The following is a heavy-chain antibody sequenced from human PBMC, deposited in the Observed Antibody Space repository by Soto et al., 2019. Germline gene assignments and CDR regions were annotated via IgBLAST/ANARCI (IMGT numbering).Heavy chain of an antibody. CDR3: TKNRGSVSDTHWDLDV. CDR1: GFTFSNYA. Sequence: EAQVLESGGGLVKPGGSLRLSCAASGFTFSNYAMSWVRQAPGKGLEWVSTIHGGDDYTHYTDSVKGRFTISRDKSMKTLFLQMNSSTVDDSAVYCFTKNRGSVSDTHWDLDVWGHGTLVTVSS. D-gene: IGHD3-10*01. J-gene: IGHJ2*01. CDR2: IHGGDDYT. V-gene: IGHV3-23*01.